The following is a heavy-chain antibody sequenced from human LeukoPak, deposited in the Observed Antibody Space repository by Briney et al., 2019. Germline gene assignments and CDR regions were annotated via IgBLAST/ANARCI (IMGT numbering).Heavy chain of an antibody. CDR2: VNPNGGDT. J-gene: IGHJ4*02. CDR3: ARLSTPNLYYFDY. D-gene: IGHD3-16*02. CDR1: GYSFAGYH. V-gene: IGHV1-2*02. Sequence: ASVKVSCKSSGYSFAGYHMHWVRQAPGQGLEWMGWVNPNGGDTNYAQKFQGRVTMTRDTSVSTAYMEVSRLRSDDSALYYCARLSTPNLYYFDYWGQGTLVTVSS.